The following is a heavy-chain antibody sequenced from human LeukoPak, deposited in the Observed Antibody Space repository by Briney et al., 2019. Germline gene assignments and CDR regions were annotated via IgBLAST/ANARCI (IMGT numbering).Heavy chain of an antibody. J-gene: IGHJ5*02. D-gene: IGHD3-22*01. V-gene: IGHV4-61*05. Sequence: PSETLSLSCTVSGGSISSSSYYWGWIRQPPGKGLEWIGYIYYSGSTNYNPSLKSRVTISVDTSKNQFSLKLSSVTAADTAVYYCASDNYYYDSSGYSETWGQGTLVTVSS. CDR2: IYYSGST. CDR1: GGSISSSSYY. CDR3: ASDNYYYDSSGYSET.